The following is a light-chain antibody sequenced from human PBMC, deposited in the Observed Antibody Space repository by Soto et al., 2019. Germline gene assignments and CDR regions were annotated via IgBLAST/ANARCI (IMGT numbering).Light chain of an antibody. J-gene: IGLJ2*01. CDR3: CSYAGSYTLV. Sequence: QSALTQPRSVSGSPGQSVTLSCTGTSSDVGGYHYVSWYQHHPGKAPKIIIYDVNKRPSGVPDRFSGSKYGNKASLTISGLQTEDEADYYCCSYAGSYTLVFGGGTKLTVL. CDR2: DVN. V-gene: IGLV2-11*01. CDR1: SSDVGGYHY.